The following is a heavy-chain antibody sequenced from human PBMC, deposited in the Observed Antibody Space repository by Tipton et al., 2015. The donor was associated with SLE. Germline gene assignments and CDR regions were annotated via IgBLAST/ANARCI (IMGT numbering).Heavy chain of an antibody. CDR2: IYYSGST. Sequence: TLSLTCTVSGGSISSYYWSWIRQPPGKGLEWIGYIYYSGSTNYNPSLKSRVTISVDTSKNQFSLKLSSVTAADTAVYYCAREGVGAGYFDYWGQGTLVTVSS. CDR1: GGSISSYY. CDR3: AREGVGAGYFDY. D-gene: IGHD1-26*01. J-gene: IGHJ4*02. V-gene: IGHV4-59*01.